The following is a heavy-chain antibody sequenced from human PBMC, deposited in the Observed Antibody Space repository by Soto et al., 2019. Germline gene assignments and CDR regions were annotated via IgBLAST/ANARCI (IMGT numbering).Heavy chain of an antibody. CDR1: LYTLTELS. J-gene: IGHJ6*02. CDR3: ATKGRWYVGYYYYGMDV. V-gene: IGHV1-24*01. CDR2: FDPEDGET. D-gene: IGHD6-13*01. Sequence: ASVKVSCKVSLYTLTELSIHWVRQAPGKGLEWMGGFDPEDGETIYAQKFQGRVTMTEDTSTDTAYMELSSLRSEDTAVYYCATKGRWYVGYYYYGMDVWGQGTTVTVSS.